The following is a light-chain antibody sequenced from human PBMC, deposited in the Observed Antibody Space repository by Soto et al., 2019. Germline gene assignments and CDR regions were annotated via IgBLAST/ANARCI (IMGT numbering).Light chain of an antibody. J-gene: IGKJ4*01. CDR1: QGIGNY. V-gene: IGKV1-27*01. CDR2: AAS. CDR3: QKYDHAPLT. Sequence: DIQMTQSPSSLSASVGDRVTITCRASQGIGNYLAWYQQRPGKVPKLLIYAASTLQSGVPSRFSGSGSGPDFTLTISSQQPEDVATYYCQKYDHAPLTFGGGTKVEIK.